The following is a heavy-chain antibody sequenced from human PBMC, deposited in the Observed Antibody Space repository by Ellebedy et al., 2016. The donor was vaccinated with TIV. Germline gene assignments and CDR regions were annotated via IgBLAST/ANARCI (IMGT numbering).Heavy chain of an antibody. J-gene: IGHJ6*02. Sequence: GGSLRLSCAASGFTFSSYAMSWVRQAPGKGLEWVSAISGSGGSTYYADSVKGRFTISRDNSKNTLYLQMNSLRAEDTAVYYCARDLGYSYGYYGMDVWGQGTTVTVSS. D-gene: IGHD5-18*01. CDR3: ARDLGYSYGYYGMDV. CDR2: ISGSGGST. V-gene: IGHV3-23*01. CDR1: GFTFSSYA.